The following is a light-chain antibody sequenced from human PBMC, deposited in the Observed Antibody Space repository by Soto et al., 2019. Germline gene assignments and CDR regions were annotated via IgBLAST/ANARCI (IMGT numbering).Light chain of an antibody. CDR2: EVS. CDR1: SSDVGSYNL. V-gene: IGLV2-23*02. J-gene: IGLJ2*01. CDR3: CSYAGSRTHVL. Sequence: QSALTQPASVSGSPGQSITISCIGTSSDVGSYNLVSWYQQHPGKAPKVLIYEVSDRPSGVSNRFSGSKSGNTASLTSSGLQAEDEAEYYCCSYAGSRTHVLFGGGTKLTVL.